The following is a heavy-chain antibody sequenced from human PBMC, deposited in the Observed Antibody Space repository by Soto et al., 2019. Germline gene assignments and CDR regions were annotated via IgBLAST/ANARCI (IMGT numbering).Heavy chain of an antibody. J-gene: IGHJ2*01. CDR3: ARTYGGNSFGYFDL. CDR1: GYTFTTYG. Sequence: QVQLVQSEFEVKKPGASVKVSCKTSGYTFTTYGISWVRQAPEQGLEWMGRISPYNGNTDYAQKLQGRVTMTTDTSTSTAYMELRSLRSDDTAVYYCARTYGGNSFGYFDLWGRGTLVVVSS. D-gene: IGHD2-21*02. CDR2: ISPYNGNT. V-gene: IGHV1-18*01.